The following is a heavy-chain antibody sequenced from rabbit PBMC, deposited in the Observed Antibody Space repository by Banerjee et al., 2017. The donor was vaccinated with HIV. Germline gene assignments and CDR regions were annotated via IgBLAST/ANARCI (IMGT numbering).Heavy chain of an antibody. V-gene: IGHV1S45*01. CDR3: ARDSGASGYVYSYFDL. CDR1: GIDFSGDYY. D-gene: IGHD6-1*01. J-gene: IGHJ4*01. Sequence: QQQLEESGGGLVKPGGTLTLTCKASGIDFSGDYYMYWVRQAPGKGLEWIGCIDTGSSGSTYYASWAKGRFTISKTSSTTVTLQLTSLTAADTATYFCARDSGASGYVYSYFDLRGPGTLVTVS. CDR2: IDTGSSGST.